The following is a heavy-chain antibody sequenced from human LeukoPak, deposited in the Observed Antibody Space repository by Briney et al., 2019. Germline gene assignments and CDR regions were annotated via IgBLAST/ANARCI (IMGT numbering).Heavy chain of an antibody. CDR2: IGINGRSI. V-gene: IGHV3-23*01. CDR1: GFTLSNYA. D-gene: IGHD2-15*01. J-gene: IGHJ4*02. Sequence: GGSLRLSCAASGFTLSNYAMSWVRQAPGKGLEWVSVIGINGRSIYYADFVKGRFTISRDNSKNTLYLQMNSLRVEDTALYFCAKSCYGGSAIFDYWGEGTLVTVSS. CDR3: AKSCYGGSAIFDY.